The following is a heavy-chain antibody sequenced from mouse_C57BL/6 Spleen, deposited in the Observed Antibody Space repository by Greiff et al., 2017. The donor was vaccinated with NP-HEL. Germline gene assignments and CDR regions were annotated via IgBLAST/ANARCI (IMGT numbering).Heavy chain of an antibody. CDR3: ARGINYGFDY. CDR2: ILPNSGGT. J-gene: IGHJ3*01. CDR1: GYTFTSYW. Sequence: QVQLQQPGAELVKPGASVKLSCKASGYTFTSYWIHWVKQRPGRGLEWIGGILPNSGGTKYNEKFKSKATLTVDKPSSTAYMQLSSLTTEDSAVYYCARGINYGFDYWGKGTLVTVSA. D-gene: IGHD2-1*01. V-gene: IGHV1-72*01.